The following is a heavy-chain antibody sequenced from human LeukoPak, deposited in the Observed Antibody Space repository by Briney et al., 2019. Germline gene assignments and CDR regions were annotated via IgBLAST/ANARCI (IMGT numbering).Heavy chain of an antibody. Sequence: ASVKVSCKASGYTFTSYDINWVRQATGQGLEGMGWMNPNSGNTGYAQKFQGRVAITRNTSISTAYMELSSLRSEDTAVYYCARGSGRSGVYYMDVWGKGTTVTVSS. D-gene: IGHD6-19*01. V-gene: IGHV1-8*03. CDR3: ARGSGRSGVYYMDV. CDR2: MNPNSGNT. CDR1: GYTFTSYD. J-gene: IGHJ6*03.